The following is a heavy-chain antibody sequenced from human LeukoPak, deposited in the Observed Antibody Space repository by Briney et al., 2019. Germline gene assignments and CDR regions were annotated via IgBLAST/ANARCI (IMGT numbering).Heavy chain of an antibody. V-gene: IGHV3-64*01. J-gene: IGHJ6*03. Sequence: PGGSLRLSCAAASGFTRKSYAMHWVRQAPGKGLEYVSGISRNGGNTYYANSVRGRFTISRDNSKNTLSLQMGSLRAEDMAVYYCARGRYYDIVTAQSPDYYYYYMDVWGKGTSVTVSS. D-gene: IGHD3-9*01. CDR2: ISRNGGNT. CDR1: GFTRKSYA. CDR3: ARGRYYDIVTAQSPDYYYYYMDV.